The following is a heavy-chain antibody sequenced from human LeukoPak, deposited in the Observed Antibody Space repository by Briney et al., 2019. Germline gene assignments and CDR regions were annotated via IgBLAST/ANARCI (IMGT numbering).Heavy chain of an antibody. D-gene: IGHD1-7*01. CDR1: GGTFSSYA. V-gene: IGHV1-69*13. Sequence: ASVKVSCKASGGTFSSYAISWVRQAPGQGLEWMGGIIPNFGTANYAQKFQGRVTITADESTSTAYMELSSLRSEDTAVYYCARVELELRYYYYYMDVWGKGTTVTVSS. CDR2: IIPNFGTA. J-gene: IGHJ6*03. CDR3: ARVELELRYYYYYMDV.